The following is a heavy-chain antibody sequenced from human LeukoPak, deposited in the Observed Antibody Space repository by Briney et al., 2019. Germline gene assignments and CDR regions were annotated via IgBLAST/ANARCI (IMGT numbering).Heavy chain of an antibody. D-gene: IGHD2-15*01. J-gene: IGHJ5*02. CDR2: ISGDGSST. CDR1: EFTFSSYW. CDR3: TRRVDATRWYDP. V-gene: IGHV3-74*03. Sequence: PGGSLRLSCAAFEFTFSSYWMHWVRQAPGEGLVWVSRISGDGSSTTYADSVKGRFIISRDNSKNTLYLQMDSLRAEDTAVYYCTRRVDATRWYDPWGQGTLVTVSS.